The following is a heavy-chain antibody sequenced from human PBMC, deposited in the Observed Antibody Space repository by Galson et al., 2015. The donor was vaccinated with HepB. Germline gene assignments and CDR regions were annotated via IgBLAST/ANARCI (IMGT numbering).Heavy chain of an antibody. V-gene: IGHV1-2*04. D-gene: IGHD3-10*01. J-gene: IGHJ6*02. CDR1: GYTFTGYY. CDR2: INPNSGGT. CDR3: ARDRPPDYYGSGSNHYYYYYGMDV. Sequence: SVKVSCKASGYTFTGYYMHWVRRAPGQGLEWMGWINPNSGGTNYAQKFQGWVTMTRDTSISTAYMELSRLRSDDTAVYYCARDRPPDYYGSGSNHYYYYYGMDVWGQGTTVTVSS.